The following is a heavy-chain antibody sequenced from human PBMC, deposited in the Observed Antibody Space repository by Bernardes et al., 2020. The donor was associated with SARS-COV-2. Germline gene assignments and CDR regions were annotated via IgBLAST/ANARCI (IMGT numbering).Heavy chain of an antibody. J-gene: IGHJ4*02. CDR2: IWYDGSNK. V-gene: IGHV3-33*01. CDR3: ACAPSEMLRGY. Sequence: GGSLRLSCAASGFSFSTYGIHWVRQAPGKGLEWVAVIWYDGSNKYYADSVKGRFTISRDNSKNTLFLQMNSLRAEDTAVYYCACAPSEMLRGYWGQGTLVTVSS. D-gene: IGHD3-10*01. CDR1: GFSFSTYG.